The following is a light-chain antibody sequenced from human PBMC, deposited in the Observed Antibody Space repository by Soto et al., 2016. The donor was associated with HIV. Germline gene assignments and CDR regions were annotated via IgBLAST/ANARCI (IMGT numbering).Light chain of an antibody. CDR3: QAYDSSAVV. J-gene: IGLJ2*01. Sequence: SYELTQPPSVSVAPGKTTGITCGGNNIGSKTVNWYQQKPGQAPVLVVYDDSDRPSGIPKRFSGSNSGNTATLTISGTQPLDEADYYCQAYDSSAVVFGGGTKLTVL. CDR1: NIGSKT. V-gene: IGLV3-21*01. CDR2: DDS.